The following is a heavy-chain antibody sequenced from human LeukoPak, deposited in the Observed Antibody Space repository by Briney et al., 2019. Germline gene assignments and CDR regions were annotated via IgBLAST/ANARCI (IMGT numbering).Heavy chain of an antibody. CDR1: GYTLTSYD. J-gene: IGHJ6*02. CDR2: INPSGGST. CDR3: ARSLVGATIDYYYGMDV. D-gene: IGHD1-26*01. V-gene: IGHV1-46*01. Sequence: GASVKVSCKTSGYTLTSYDINWVRQAPGHGLEWMGMINPSGGSTSYAQKFQGRVTMARDTSTSTVYMELSSLRSEDTAVYYCARSLVGATIDYYYGMDVWGQGTTVTVSS.